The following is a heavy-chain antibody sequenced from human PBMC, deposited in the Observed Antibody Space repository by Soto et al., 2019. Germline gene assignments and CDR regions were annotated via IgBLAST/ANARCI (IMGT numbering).Heavy chain of an antibody. V-gene: IGHV3-23*01. CDR3: AKASTVNCVGGTCYHPFDY. J-gene: IGHJ4*02. CDR2: ISGSGGST. Sequence: PGGSLRLSCAASGFAFSNYAMSWVHQAPGKGLEWVSAISGSGGSTSYADSVKGRFTILRDNSKNMLYLQMNSLRAEDTAVYYCAKASTVNCVGGTCYHPFDYWGQGTLVTVSS. D-gene: IGHD2-15*01. CDR1: GFAFSNYA.